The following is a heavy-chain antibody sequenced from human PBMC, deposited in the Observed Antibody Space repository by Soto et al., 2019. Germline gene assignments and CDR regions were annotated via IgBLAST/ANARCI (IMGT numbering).Heavy chain of an antibody. J-gene: IGHJ4*02. V-gene: IGHV4-39*01. D-gene: IGHD3-3*02. CDR3: ARLNLPAFGISSLDS. Sequence: SETLSLTCNVSGGSLKNRPHYWGWIRQPPGKGLEWLGTIDFNGNTRYNPSLGSRVTVFAESNKNQFSLRLASVTAADTSVYYWARLNLPAFGISSLDSWGLGVLVSVSS. CDR2: IDFNGNT. CDR1: GGSLKNRPHY.